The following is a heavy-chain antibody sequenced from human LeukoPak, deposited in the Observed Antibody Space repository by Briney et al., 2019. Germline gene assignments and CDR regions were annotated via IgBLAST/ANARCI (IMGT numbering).Heavy chain of an antibody. CDR3: ADSSGWGREFDY. D-gene: IGHD6-19*01. CDR2: ISYDGSNK. V-gene: IGHV3-30*03. J-gene: IGHJ4*02. Sequence: GGSLRLSCAASGFTFSSYGMHWVRQAPGKGLEWVAVISYDGSNKYYADSVKGRFTISRDNSKNTLYLQMNSLSAEDTAVYYCADSSGWGREFDYWGQGTLVTVSS. CDR1: GFTFSSYG.